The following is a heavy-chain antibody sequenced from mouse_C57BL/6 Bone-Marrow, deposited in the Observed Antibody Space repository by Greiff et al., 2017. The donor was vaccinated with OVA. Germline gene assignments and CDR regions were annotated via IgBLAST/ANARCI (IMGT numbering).Heavy chain of an antibody. CDR3: TAYYYGSSYTFYYFDY. J-gene: IGHJ2*01. V-gene: IGHV6-3*01. CDR2: IRLKSDNYAT. CDR1: GFTFSNYW. D-gene: IGHD1-1*01. Sequence: EVKVEESGGGLVQPGGSMKLSCVASGFTFSNYWMNWVRQSPEKGLEWVAQIRLKSDNYATHYAESVKGRFTISRDDSKSSVYLQMNNLRAEDTGIYYCTAYYYGSSYTFYYFDYWGQGTTLTVSS.